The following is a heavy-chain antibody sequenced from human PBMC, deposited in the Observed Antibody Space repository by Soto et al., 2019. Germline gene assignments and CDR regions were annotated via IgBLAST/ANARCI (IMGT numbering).Heavy chain of an antibody. D-gene: IGHD3-16*01. CDR2: INHSGST. V-gene: IGHV4-34*01. J-gene: IGHJ4*02. CDR3: ARVLTYYDYIWGSYPYIFDY. Sequence: SETLSLSCAVYGGSFSGYYWSWIRQPPGKGLEWIGEINHSGSTNYNPSLKSRVTISVDTSKNQFSLKLSSVTAADTAVYYCARVLTYYDYIWGSYPYIFDYWGQGTLVTVSS. CDR1: GGSFSGYY.